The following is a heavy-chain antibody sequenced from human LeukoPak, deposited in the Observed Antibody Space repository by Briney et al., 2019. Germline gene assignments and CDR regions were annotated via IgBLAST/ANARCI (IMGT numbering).Heavy chain of an antibody. V-gene: IGHV4-59*08. CDR3: ARLIMVRGVIRPDY. D-gene: IGHD3-10*01. Sequence: SETLSLTCTVSGGSISSYYWSWIRQPPGKGLEWIGYIYYSGSTNYNPSLKSRVTTSVDTSKNQFSLKLSSVTAADTAVYYCARLIMVRGVIRPDYWGQGTLVTVSS. J-gene: IGHJ4*02. CDR1: GGSISSYY. CDR2: IYYSGST.